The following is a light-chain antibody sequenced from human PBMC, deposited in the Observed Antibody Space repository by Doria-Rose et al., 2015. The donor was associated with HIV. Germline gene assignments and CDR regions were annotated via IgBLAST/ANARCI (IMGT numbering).Light chain of an antibody. CDR3: QSYDSSLSGSVV. V-gene: IGLV1-40*01. CDR2: GNS. Sequence: QSVVTQPPSVSGAPGQRVTISCTGSSSNIGADYDVHWYQQLPGTAPKLIIYGNSNRPSGVPDRFSGSKSGTSASVAITGLQAEDEADYYCQSYDSSLSGSVVFGGGTKLTVL. J-gene: IGLJ2*01. CDR1: SSNIGADYD.